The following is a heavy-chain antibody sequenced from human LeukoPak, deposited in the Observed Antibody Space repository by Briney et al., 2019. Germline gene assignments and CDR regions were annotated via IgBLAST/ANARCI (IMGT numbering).Heavy chain of an antibody. J-gene: IGHJ5*02. CDR2: ISAYNGNT. Sequence: ASVKVSCKASGYTFTSYGISWVRQAPGQGLEWMGWISAYNGNTNYAQKLQGRVTMTTDTSTSTAYMELRSLRSDDTAVYYCARGYCSSTSCYRLSWFDPWGQGTLVTVSS. CDR3: ARGYCSSTSCYRLSWFDP. CDR1: GYTFTSYG. D-gene: IGHD2-2*02. V-gene: IGHV1-18*01.